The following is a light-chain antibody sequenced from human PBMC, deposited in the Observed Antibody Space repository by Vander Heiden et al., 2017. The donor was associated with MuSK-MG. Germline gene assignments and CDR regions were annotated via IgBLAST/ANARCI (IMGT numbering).Light chain of an antibody. CDR1: NIGSRS. Sequence: SYVLTQPPPVSVAPGQAARITCGGNNIGSRSVQWYQQKPGQAPVLVVYDDSDRPSGIPERFSGSNSGNTATLTISRVEVGDEADYYCQVWDSTSDVPFGGGTKLTVL. CDR2: DDS. V-gene: IGLV3-21*02. J-gene: IGLJ2*01. CDR3: QVWDSTSDVP.